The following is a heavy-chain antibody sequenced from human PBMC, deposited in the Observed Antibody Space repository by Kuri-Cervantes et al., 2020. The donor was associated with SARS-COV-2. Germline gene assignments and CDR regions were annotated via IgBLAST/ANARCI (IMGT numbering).Heavy chain of an antibody. Sequence: ESLKISCAVYGGSFSGYYWSWIRQPPGKGLEWIGSIYYSWSTYYNPPLKSRVPISVDTSKNQFSLKLSSVTAADTAVYYCARHGLRYYGSGSLTTFDYWGQGTLVTVSS. V-gene: IGHV4-34*01. J-gene: IGHJ4*02. CDR1: GGSFSGYY. CDR3: ARHGLRYYGSGSLTTFDY. D-gene: IGHD3-10*01. CDR2: IYYSWST.